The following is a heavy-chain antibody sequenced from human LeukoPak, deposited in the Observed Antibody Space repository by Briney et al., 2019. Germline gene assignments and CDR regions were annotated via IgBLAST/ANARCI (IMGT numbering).Heavy chain of an antibody. J-gene: IGHJ6*03. CDR1: GYSFTTYW. V-gene: IGHV5-51*01. CDR2: IYPGDSDT. D-gene: IGHD4/OR15-4a*01. CDR3: ARGFYGGYYYYYYMDV. Sequence: GESLQISCKGSGYSFTTYWIGWVRQMPGKGLEWMGIIYPGDSDTRYSPSFEGQVTISADRSISTAYLQWSSLKASDTAMYYCARGFYGGYYYYYYMDVWGKGTTVTVSS.